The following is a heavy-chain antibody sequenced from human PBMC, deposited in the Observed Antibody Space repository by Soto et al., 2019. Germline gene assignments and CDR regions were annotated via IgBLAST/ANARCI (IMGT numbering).Heavy chain of an antibody. CDR3: ARDWGTGFYHFDS. J-gene: IGHJ4*02. Sequence: SEPLSLTCGVYGGSFRNYYWIWVRQPPGKGLEWIGSVYHSGSTYDNPSLKSRVTISVDESKNQVFLKLSSVAAADTALYYCARDWGTGFYHFDSWGQGTLVTFSS. CDR1: GGSFRNYY. CDR2: VYHSGST. D-gene: IGHD6-19*01. V-gene: IGHV4-34*01.